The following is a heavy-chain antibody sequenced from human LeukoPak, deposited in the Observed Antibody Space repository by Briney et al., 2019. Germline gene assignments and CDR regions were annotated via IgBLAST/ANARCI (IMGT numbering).Heavy chain of an antibody. CDR1: GFTFSNYA. J-gene: IGHJ4*02. V-gene: IGHV3-23*01. CDR3: AKVDSYGYYPFDY. D-gene: IGHD5-18*01. Sequence: PGGSLRLSCAASGFTFSNYAMSWVRQAPGKGLEWVSAISGSGGSTYYADSVKGRFTISRDNFKNTLFVQMNSLRAEDTAIYYCAKVDSYGYYPFDYWGQGTLVTVSS. CDR2: ISGSGGST.